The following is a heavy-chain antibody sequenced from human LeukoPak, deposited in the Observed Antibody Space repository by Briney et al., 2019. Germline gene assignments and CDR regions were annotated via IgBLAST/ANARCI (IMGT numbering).Heavy chain of an antibody. J-gene: IGHJ4*02. V-gene: IGHV3-23*01. CDR2: ISGSGGST. Sequence: PGGSLRLSCAASGFTFSSYAMSWVRQAPGKGLEWVSAISGSGGSTYYADSVKGRFTISRDNSKNTLYLQMNSLRAEDTAVYYCAKAPRWELSPYSGSYSDYWGQGTLVTVSS. D-gene: IGHD1-26*01. CDR1: GFTFSSYA. CDR3: AKAPRWELSPYSGSYSDY.